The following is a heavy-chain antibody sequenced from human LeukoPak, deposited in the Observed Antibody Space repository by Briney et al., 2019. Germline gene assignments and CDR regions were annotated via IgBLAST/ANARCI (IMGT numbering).Heavy chain of an antibody. CDR3: ARVAHYDYVWGSYRPDY. CDR1: GYTLTGYY. J-gene: IGHJ4*02. CDR2: INPNSGGT. V-gene: IGHV1-2*02. Sequence: ASVKVSCKASGYTLTGYYMHWVRQAPGQGLEWMGWINPNSGGTNYAQKFQGRVTMTRDTSISTAYMELSRLRSDDTAVYYCARVAHYDYVWGSYRPDYWDQGTLVTVSS. D-gene: IGHD3-16*02.